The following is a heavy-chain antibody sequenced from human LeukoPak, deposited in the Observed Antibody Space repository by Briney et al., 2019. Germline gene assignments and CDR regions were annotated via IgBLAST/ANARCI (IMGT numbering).Heavy chain of an antibody. J-gene: IGHJ5*02. CDR1: GGSISSGSYY. CDR3: ARDMGYYYGSGSYHRFDP. Sequence: PSETLSLTCTVSGGSISSGSYYWSWIRQPAGKGLEWIGRIYTSGSTNYNPSLKSRVTISVDTSKNQFSLKLSSVTAADTAVYHCARDMGYYYGSGSYHRFDPWGQGTLVTVSS. D-gene: IGHD3-10*01. CDR2: IYTSGST. V-gene: IGHV4-61*02.